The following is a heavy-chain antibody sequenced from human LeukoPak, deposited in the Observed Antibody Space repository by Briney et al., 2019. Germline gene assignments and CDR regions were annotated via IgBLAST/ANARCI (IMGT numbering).Heavy chain of an antibody. CDR3: ARGDSGYDYVGAFDI. D-gene: IGHD5-12*01. Sequence: GGSLRLSCAASGFTFSSYAMHWVRQAPGKGLEWVAVISYDGSNKYYADSVKGRFTISRDNSKNTLYLQMNSLRAEDTAVYYCARGDSGYDYVGAFDIWGQGTMVTVSS. V-gene: IGHV3-30-3*01. CDR1: GFTFSSYA. J-gene: IGHJ3*02. CDR2: ISYDGSNK.